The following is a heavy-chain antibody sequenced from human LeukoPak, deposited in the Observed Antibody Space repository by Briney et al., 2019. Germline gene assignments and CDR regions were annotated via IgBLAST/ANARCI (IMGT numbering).Heavy chain of an antibody. J-gene: IGHJ5*02. CDR3: AKNRGYYYGSGSYHHNWFDP. D-gene: IGHD3-10*01. Sequence: GGSLRLSCAASGFTFSSYGMHWVRQAPGKGLEWVAVISYDGSNKYYADSVKGRFTISRDNSKNTLYLQMNSLRAEDTAVYYCAKNRGYYYGSGSYHHNWFDPWGQGTLVTVSS. CDR1: GFTFSSYG. CDR2: ISYDGSNK. V-gene: IGHV3-30*18.